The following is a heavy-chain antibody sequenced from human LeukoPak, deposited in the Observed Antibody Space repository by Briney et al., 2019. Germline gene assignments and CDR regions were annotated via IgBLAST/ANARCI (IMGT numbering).Heavy chain of an antibody. CDR2: IYNSGST. J-gene: IGHJ2*01. Sequence: KPSETLSLTCTVSGGSISSYYWSWLRQPPGKGLEWVGDIYNSGSTNYNPSLKSRVTISVDTSKNQFSLKLSPVTPADTAVYYCARGSTYWYFDLWGRGTLVTVSS. CDR1: GGSISSYY. CDR3: ARGSTYWYFDL. V-gene: IGHV4-59*01.